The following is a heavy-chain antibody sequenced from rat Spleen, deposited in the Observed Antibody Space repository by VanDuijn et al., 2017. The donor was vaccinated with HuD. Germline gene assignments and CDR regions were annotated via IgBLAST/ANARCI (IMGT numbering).Heavy chain of an antibody. V-gene: IGHV5-25*01. CDR2: ITNAAGKV. J-gene: IGHJ1*01. CDR3: ARHAYYDGFYHWFFDF. Sequence: EVQLVESGGGLVEPGRSLKLSCAASGFAFRDYNMAWVRQAPKKGLEWVASITNAAGKVYYPDSVKGRFTISRDNAKSTLYLQMGSLRSEDTATYYCARHAYYDGFYHWFFDFWGPGTMVTVSS. CDR1: GFAFRDYN. D-gene: IGHD1-12*03.